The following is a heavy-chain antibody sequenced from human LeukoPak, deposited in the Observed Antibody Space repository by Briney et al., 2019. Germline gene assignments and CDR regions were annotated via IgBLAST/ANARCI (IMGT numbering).Heavy chain of an antibody. CDR2: ISAYNGNT. CDR3: ARDRVRYCSSTSCYDFDY. V-gene: IGHV1-18*01. D-gene: IGHD2-2*01. CDR1: GYTFTSYG. Sequence: GASVKVSCKASGYTFTSYGISWVRQAPGQGPEWMGWISAYNGNTNYAQKLQGRVTMTTDTSTSTAYMELRSLRSDDTAVYYCARDRVRYCSSTSCYDFDYWGQGTLVTVSS. J-gene: IGHJ4*02.